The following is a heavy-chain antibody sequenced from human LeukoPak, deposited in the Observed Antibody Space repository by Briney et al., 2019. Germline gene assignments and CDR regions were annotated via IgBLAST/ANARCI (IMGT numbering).Heavy chain of an antibody. D-gene: IGHD1-7*01. CDR2: ISTGGSTT. V-gene: IGHV3-23*01. CDR1: GFIFSNSA. Sequence: GGSLRLSCAASGFIFSNSAMTWVRQAPGKGLEWVSAISTGGSTTIYTDSVKDRFTISRDNSKNTLYLQMNSLRAEDTAVYYCARGGNYAPLDYWGQGTLVTVSS. J-gene: IGHJ4*02. CDR3: ARGGNYAPLDY.